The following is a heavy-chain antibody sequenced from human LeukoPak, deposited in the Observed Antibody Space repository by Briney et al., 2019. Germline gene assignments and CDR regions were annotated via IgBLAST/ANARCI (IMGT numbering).Heavy chain of an antibody. CDR3: AKDPTGTRGY. V-gene: IGHV3-30*18. CDR1: GFTFSSYG. J-gene: IGHJ4*02. CDR2: ISYDGSNK. D-gene: IGHD3-9*01. Sequence: GGSLRHSCSASGFTFSSYGMHWVRQAPGKGLEWVAVISYDGSNKYYADSVKGRFTISRDNSKNTLYLQMNSLRAEDTAVYYCAKDPTGTRGYWGQGTLVTVSS.